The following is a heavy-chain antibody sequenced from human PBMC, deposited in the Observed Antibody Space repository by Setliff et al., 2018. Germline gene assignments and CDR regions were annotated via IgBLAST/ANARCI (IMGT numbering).Heavy chain of an antibody. J-gene: IGHJ5*02. CDR3: AKDRWGYADP. Sequence: SETLSLTCSVSGDSMSFSYWSWIRQPPGKGLEWMGYIYYSGSTDSNPSLKGRFTVSRDNAMDTLFLQMNGLTTDDTAKYFCAKDRWGYADPWGQGTLVTVSS. D-gene: IGHD2-2*01. V-gene: IGHV4-59*01. CDR1: GDSMSFSY. CDR2: IYYSGST.